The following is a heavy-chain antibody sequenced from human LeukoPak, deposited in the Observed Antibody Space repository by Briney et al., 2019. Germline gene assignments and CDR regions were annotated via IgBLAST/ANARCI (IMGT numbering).Heavy chain of an antibody. CDR2: ITSGGGYT. CDR3: ARGYYDVLTSSYKWTPDY. CDR1: GFTFSTYN. D-gene: IGHD3-9*01. Sequence: PGGSLRLSCAASGFTFSTYNMTWFRQAPGKRLEWVSSITSGGGYTYYADSVKGRFTTSRDNAKNSLSLRLDSLRAEDTAVYYCARGYYDVLTSSYKWTPDYWGQGTLVTVSS. V-gene: IGHV3-21*06. J-gene: IGHJ4*02.